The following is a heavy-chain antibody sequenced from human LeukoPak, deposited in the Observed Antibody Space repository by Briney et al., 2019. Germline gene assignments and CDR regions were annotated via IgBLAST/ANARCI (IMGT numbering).Heavy chain of an antibody. D-gene: IGHD3-3*01. V-gene: IGHV4-61*02. J-gene: IGHJ4*02. CDR3: ARVDFWSGYPDY. CDR1: GGSISSGSYY. CDR2: IYTSGST. Sequence: SETLSLTCTVSGGSISSGSYYWSWIRQPAGKGLEWIRRIYTSGSTNYNPSLKSRVTISVDTSKNQFSLKLSSVTAADTAVYYCARVDFWSGYPDYWGQGTLVTVSS.